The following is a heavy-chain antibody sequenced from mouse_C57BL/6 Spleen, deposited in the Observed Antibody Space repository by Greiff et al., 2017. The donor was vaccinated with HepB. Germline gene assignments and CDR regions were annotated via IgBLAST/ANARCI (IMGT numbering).Heavy chain of an antibody. J-gene: IGHJ3*01. CDR3: ASYYYYGSFAWFAY. CDR1: GFSLTSYG. D-gene: IGHD1-1*01. V-gene: IGHV2-2*01. CDR2: IWSGGST. Sequence: QVQLQQSGPGLVQPSQSLSITCTVSGFSLTSYGVHWVRQSPGKGLEWLGVIWSGGSTDYNAAFISRLSISKDNSKSQVFFKMNSLQADDTAIYYCASYYYYGSFAWFAYWGQGTLVTVSA.